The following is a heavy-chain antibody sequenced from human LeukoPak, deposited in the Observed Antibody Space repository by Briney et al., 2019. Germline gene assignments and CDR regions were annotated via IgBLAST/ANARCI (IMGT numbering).Heavy chain of an antibody. D-gene: IGHD6-19*01. CDR1: GFTFSRYA. V-gene: IGHV3-23*01. CDR3: PTYGDGWFNPLDN. CDR2: ITSSGDGT. Sequence: GGSLRLSCTASGFTFSRYAMSCVRQAPGKGLEWVSSITSSGDGTEYADSVKGRFTISRDNSKNTLFLQMNSLRVEDTAVYYCPTYGDGWFNPLDNWGQGTLVTVSP. J-gene: IGHJ4*02.